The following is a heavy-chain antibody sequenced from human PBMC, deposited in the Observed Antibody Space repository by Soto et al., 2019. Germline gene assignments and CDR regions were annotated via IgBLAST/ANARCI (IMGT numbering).Heavy chain of an antibody. J-gene: IGHJ4*01. CDR3: AKDSDNNGDSSGYYHTSGAVH. CDR1: GFTFSSYA. Sequence: GGSLRLSCAASGFTFSSYAMSWVRQAPGKGLEWVSAISGSGGSTYYADSVKGRFAISRDNSKNTLYLQMNSRRAEDTAVYYCAKDSDNNGDSSGYYHTSGAVHGGPVTLGTVSS. CDR2: ISGSGGST. V-gene: IGHV3-23*01. D-gene: IGHD3-22*01.